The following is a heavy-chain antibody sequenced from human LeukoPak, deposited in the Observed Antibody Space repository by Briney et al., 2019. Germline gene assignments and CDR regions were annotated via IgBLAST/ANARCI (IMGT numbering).Heavy chain of an antibody. CDR1: GCRFTSYW. CDR2: IDSRDAHT. CDR3: ARQEYREDDY. V-gene: IGHV5-10-1*01. D-gene: IGHD2-2*01. J-gene: IGHJ4*02. Sequence: EDLRISCKGSGCRFTSYWMSWVRQMPGKGLEWMGGIDSRDAHTHYSLSLQGHVTISADKSISTADLQWSSLKASDTAMYYCARQEYREDDYCGQGTLVTVFS.